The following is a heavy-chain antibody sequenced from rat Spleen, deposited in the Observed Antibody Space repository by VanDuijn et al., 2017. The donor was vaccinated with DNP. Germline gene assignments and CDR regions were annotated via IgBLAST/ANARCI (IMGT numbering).Heavy chain of an antibody. CDR3: ARGNYPGINTFDY. V-gene: IGHV5S13*01. CDR1: GFTFSNYG. D-gene: IGHD1-4*01. Sequence: EVQLVESGGGLVQPGRSLKLSCAASGFTFSNYGMSWVRQAPQKGLEWVATFSFSGDTTYYRDSVTGRFTISRDNAKSTLYLQMNSLRSEDTATYYCARGNYPGINTFDYWGQGVMVTVSS. CDR2: FSFSGDTT. J-gene: IGHJ2*01.